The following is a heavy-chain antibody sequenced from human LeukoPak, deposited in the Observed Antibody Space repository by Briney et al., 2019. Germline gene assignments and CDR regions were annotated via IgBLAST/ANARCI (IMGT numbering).Heavy chain of an antibody. J-gene: IGHJ6*03. CDR3: ARAAEADYYYYYMDV. CDR1: GYTFTGYY. V-gene: IGHV1-69*13. CDR2: IIPIFCTA. Sequence: SVKVSCKASGYTFTGYYMHWVRQAPGQGLEWMGGIIPIFCTANYAQKFQGRVTITADESTSTAYMELSSLRSEDTAVYYCARAAEADYYYYYMDVWGKGTTVTVSS.